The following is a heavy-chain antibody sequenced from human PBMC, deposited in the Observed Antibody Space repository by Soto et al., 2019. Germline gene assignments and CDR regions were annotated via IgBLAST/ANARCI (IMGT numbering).Heavy chain of an antibody. J-gene: IGHJ6*02. Sequence: PGGSLRLSCGASGFTFSSYSMNWVRQAPGKGLEWVSSISSSSSYIYYADSVKGRFTISRDNAKNSLYLQMNSLRAEDTAVYYCARVRFLEWYTAALDYYYYGMDVWGQGTKVTVYS. CDR2: ISSSSSYI. D-gene: IGHD3-3*01. V-gene: IGHV3-21*01. CDR1: GFTFSSYS. CDR3: ARVRFLEWYTAALDYYYYGMDV.